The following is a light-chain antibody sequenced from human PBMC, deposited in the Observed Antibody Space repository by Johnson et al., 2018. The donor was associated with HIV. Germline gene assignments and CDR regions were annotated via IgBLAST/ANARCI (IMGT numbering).Light chain of an antibody. J-gene: IGLJ1*01. Sequence: HSVLTQPPSVSAAPGQKVTISCSGSSSNIGKNYVSWYRHLPGTAPKLLIYDNDKRPSGIPDRFSASKSGSSAPLGITGLQTGDEADYYCATWDSSLSAYVFGPGTKVTI. CDR2: DND. V-gene: IGLV1-51*01. CDR1: SSNIGKNY. CDR3: ATWDSSLSAYV.